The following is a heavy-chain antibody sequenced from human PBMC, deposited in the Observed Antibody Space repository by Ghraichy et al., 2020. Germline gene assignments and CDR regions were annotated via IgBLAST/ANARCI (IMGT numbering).Heavy chain of an antibody. CDR1: GFTLDYYT. D-gene: IGHD5-12*01. CDR3: AISPVSSEYNSKWHTLDY. V-gene: IGHV3-9*01. CDR2: LRWNSAFI. Sequence: GGSLRLSCAASGFTLDYYTVHWVRQAPGKGLEWVSGLRWNSAFIGYADSAGGRFTISRDNAKNSLYLQMSSLRPEDTAFYYCAISPVSSEYNSKWHTLDYWGQGTLVTVSS. J-gene: IGHJ4*02.